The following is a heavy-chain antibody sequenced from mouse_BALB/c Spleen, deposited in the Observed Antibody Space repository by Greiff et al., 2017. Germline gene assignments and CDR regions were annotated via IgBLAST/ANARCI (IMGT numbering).Heavy chain of an antibody. CDR3: ARETYYYGSSHFDY. CDR1: GFTFTDYY. CDR2: IRNKANGYTT. V-gene: IGHV7-3*02. D-gene: IGHD1-1*01. Sequence: DVKLVESGGGLVQPGGSLRLSCATSGFTFTDYYMSWVRQPPGKALEWLGFIRNKANGYTTEYSASVKGRFTISRDNSQSILYLQMNTLRAEDSATYYCARETYYYGSSHFDYWGQGTTLTVSS. J-gene: IGHJ2*01.